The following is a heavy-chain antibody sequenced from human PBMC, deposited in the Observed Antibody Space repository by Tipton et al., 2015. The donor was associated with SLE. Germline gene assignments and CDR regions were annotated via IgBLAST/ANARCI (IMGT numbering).Heavy chain of an antibody. V-gene: IGHV4-4*07. CDR3: ARDHPVAGPFDY. D-gene: IGHD6-19*01. CDR2: IYTSGST. J-gene: IGHJ4*02. Sequence: LRLSCTVSGGSISNYYWSWFRQPAGKGLEWIGRIYTSGSTNYNPSLKSRVTMSVDTSKNQFSLKLSSVTAADTAVYYCARDHPVAGPFDYWGQGTLVTVSS. CDR1: GGSISNYY.